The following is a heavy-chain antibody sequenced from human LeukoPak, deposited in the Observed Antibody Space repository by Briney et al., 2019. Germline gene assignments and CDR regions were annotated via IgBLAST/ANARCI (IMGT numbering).Heavy chain of an antibody. D-gene: IGHD3-9*01. CDR3: AKALNPTSKNYDVLTGREGAFDF. Sequence: PGGSLRLSCVASGFTFEDFAMHWVRQVPGKGLELVSSISWGSGTIAYADSVKGRFTISRDNANNSLYLQMNSLRAEDTALYFCAKALNPTSKNYDVLTGREGAFDFWGQGTMVTVSS. J-gene: IGHJ3*01. CDR1: GFTFEDFA. CDR2: ISWGSGTI. V-gene: IGHV3-9*01.